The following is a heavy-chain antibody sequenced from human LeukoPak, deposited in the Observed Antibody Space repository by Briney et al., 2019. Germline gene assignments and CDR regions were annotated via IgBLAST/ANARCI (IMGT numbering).Heavy chain of an antibody. CDR2: INPNSGGT. Sequence: GAXVKVSCKASGYTFTGYYMHWVRQAPGQGLEWMGWINPNSGGTNYAQTFQGRVTMTRDTSISTAYMELSRLRSDDTAVYYCASAIVGATTGLDYWGQGTLVTVSS. V-gene: IGHV1-2*02. D-gene: IGHD1-26*01. J-gene: IGHJ4*02. CDR3: ASAIVGATTGLDY. CDR1: GYTFTGYY.